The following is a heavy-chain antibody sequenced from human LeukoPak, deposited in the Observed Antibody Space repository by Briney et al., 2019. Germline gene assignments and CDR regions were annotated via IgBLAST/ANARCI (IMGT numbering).Heavy chain of an antibody. CDR3: ARVQLPDVTGAFDI. V-gene: IGHV4-4*07. CDR2: IHTNGRI. J-gene: IGHJ3*02. D-gene: IGHD5-24*01. Sequence: PSETLSLTCTVFGDSISSYSWSWIRQAAGKGLEWIGRIHTNGRIDYNPSLKSRVSMSIDTSKNRFSLKVTSVTAADTAVYYCARVQLPDVTGAFDIWGQGTMVTVSS. CDR1: GDSISSYS.